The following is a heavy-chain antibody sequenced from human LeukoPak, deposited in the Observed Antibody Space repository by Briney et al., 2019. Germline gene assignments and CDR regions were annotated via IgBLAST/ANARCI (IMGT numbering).Heavy chain of an antibody. D-gene: IGHD1-7*01. CDR3: ARRKLTYYYGMDV. V-gene: IGHV3-7*01. CDR1: GFTFSNHC. J-gene: IGHJ6*02. Sequence: GGSLRLSCATSGFTFSNHCMSWVRQAPGKGLEWVANINQGGSEKYYVDSVKGRFTVSRDNAKNSLDLQMNTLRAEDTAVYYCARRKLTYYYGMDVWGQGTTVTVSS. CDR2: INQGGSEK.